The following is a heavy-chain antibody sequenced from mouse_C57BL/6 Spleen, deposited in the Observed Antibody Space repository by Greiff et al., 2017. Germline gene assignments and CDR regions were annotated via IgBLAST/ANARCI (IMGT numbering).Heavy chain of an antibody. D-gene: IGHD1-1*01. V-gene: IGHV1-69*01. CDR3: ARSSGSSPMDY. CDR2: IDPSDSYT. CDR1: GYTFTSYW. Sequence: QVQLKQPGAELVMPGASVKLSCKASGYTFTSYWMHWVKQRPGQGLEWIGEIDPSDSYTNYNQKFKGKSTLTVDKSSSTAYMQLSSLTSEDSAVYYCARSSGSSPMDYWGQGTSVTVSS. J-gene: IGHJ4*01.